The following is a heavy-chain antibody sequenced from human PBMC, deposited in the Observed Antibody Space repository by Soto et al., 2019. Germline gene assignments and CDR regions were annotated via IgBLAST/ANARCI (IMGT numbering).Heavy chain of an antibody. D-gene: IGHD4-4*01. J-gene: IGHJ4*02. Sequence: GGSLRLSCATSGFTLINAWMNWVRQAPGKGLEWVGRVKSKTDGGTTDYAAPVKGRFTISRDDSKNTLFLQMNSLKIEDTALYYCTTDPYSTRDYWGQGTLVTVSS. CDR2: VKSKTDGGTT. V-gene: IGHV3-15*07. CDR3: TTDPYSTRDY. CDR1: GFTLINAW.